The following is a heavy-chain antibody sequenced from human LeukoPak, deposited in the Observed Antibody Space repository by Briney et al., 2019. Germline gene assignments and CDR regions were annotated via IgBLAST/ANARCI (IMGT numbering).Heavy chain of an antibody. CDR3: ARDRLNMVRGVILRDHQTDY. J-gene: IGHJ4*02. V-gene: IGHV4-61*02. CDR2: IYTSGST. Sequence: SETLSLTCTVSGGSISSGSYYWSWIRQPAGKGLEWIGRIYTSGSTNYNPSLKSRVTISVDTSKNQFSLKLSSVTAADTAVYYCARDRLNMVRGVILRDHQTDYWGQGTLVTVSS. CDR1: GGSISSGSYY. D-gene: IGHD3-10*01.